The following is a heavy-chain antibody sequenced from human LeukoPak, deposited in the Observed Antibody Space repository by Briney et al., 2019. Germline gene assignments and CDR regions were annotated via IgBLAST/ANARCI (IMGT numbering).Heavy chain of an antibody. J-gene: IGHJ6*02. D-gene: IGHD3-3*01. CDR3: ARDLSVLRFLEWLAKTYYYGMDV. CDR1: GFTFSSYG. CDR2: IWYDGSNK. V-gene: IGHV3-33*01. Sequence: PGGSLRLSCAASGFTFSSYGMHWVRQAPGKGLEWVAVIWYDGSNKYYADSVKGRFTISRDNSKNTLYLQMNSLRAEDTAVYYCARDLSVLRFLEWLAKTYYYGMDVWGQGTTVTVSS.